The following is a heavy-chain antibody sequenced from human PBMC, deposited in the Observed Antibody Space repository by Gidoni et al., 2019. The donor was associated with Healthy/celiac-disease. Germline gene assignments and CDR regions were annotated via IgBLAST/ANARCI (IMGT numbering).Heavy chain of an antibody. Sequence: QVQLQESGPGLVKPSQTLSLTCTVSGGAISSGDYYWSRIRQPPGKGLEWIGYIYDSGSTYSTPSLKIRFTISVDTSKNQFSLKLISVTAADTAVYYCARDSGLIVVAPYGMDVWCQGTTVTVSS. D-gene: IGHD3-22*01. CDR2: IYDSGST. V-gene: IGHV4-30-4*01. J-gene: IGHJ6*02. CDR3: ARDSGLIVVAPYGMDV. CDR1: GGAISSGDYY.